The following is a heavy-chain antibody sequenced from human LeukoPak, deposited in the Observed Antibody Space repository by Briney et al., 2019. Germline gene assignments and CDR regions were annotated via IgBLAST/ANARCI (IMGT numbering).Heavy chain of an antibody. CDR3: ATVEGTVVAGTVWFDP. D-gene: IGHD6-19*01. CDR2: IYDNDST. V-gene: IGHV4-59*01. Sequence: PSETLSLTCTVSGGSISSYYWSWIRQPPGNGLEWIGYIYDNDSTNYNPSLKSRVTMSVDTSKNQFSLKVISVTAADTAVYYCATVEGTVVAGTVWFDPWGQGTLVTVSS. J-gene: IGHJ5*02. CDR1: GGSISSYY.